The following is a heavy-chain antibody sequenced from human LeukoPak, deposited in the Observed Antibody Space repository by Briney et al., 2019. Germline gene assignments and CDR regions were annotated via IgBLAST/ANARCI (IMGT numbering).Heavy chain of an antibody. Sequence: SETLSLTCAVYGGSFSGYYWSWIRQPPGKGLEWIGEINHSGSTNYNPSLKSRVTISVDTSKNQFSLKLSSVTAADTAVHYCARVHHWFDPWGQGTLVTVSS. CDR1: GGSFSGYY. J-gene: IGHJ5*02. CDR2: INHSGST. CDR3: ARVHHWFDP. V-gene: IGHV4-34*01.